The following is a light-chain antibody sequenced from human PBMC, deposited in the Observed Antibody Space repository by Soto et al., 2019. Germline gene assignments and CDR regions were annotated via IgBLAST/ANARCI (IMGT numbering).Light chain of an antibody. Sequence: SYELTQPRSVSVALGQTAKITCVGANIGSKSVHWYQQKTGQGPVLVIYRDSNRPSGIPERFSGSNSANTATLTINRAQAGDEGDYFCQIWDSSGTYVFGAGTKLTVL. CDR1: NIGSKS. J-gene: IGLJ1*01. CDR3: QIWDSSGTYV. V-gene: IGLV3-9*01. CDR2: RDS.